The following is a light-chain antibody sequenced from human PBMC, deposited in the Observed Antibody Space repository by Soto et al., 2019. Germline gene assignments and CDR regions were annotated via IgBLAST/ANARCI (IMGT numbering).Light chain of an antibody. Sequence: QSALTQPASVSGSPGQSITISCTGTSSDVGGYNYVSWYQQHPGKAPTLMIYDVSNRPSGVSNRFSGSTSGNTASLTISGLQAEDEADYYCSSYTSSSTSVVFGGGTKLTVL. V-gene: IGLV2-14*01. CDR1: SSDVGGYNY. CDR3: SSYTSSSTSVV. CDR2: DVS. J-gene: IGLJ2*01.